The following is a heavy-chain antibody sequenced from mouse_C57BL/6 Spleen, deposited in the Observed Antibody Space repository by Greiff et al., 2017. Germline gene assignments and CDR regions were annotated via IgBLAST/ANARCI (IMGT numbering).Heavy chain of an antibody. D-gene: IGHD2-5*01. J-gene: IGHJ1*03. CDR1: GFSLTSYG. Sequence: QVQLKQSGPGLVAPSQSLSITCTVSGFSLTSYGVDWVRQPPGKGLEWLGVIWGGGSTNYNSALMSRLSISKDNSKSQVFLKKNSLQTDDTAMYYCAKHETYSNYWYFDVWGTGTTVTVSS. CDR2: IWGGGST. CDR3: AKHETYSNYWYFDV. V-gene: IGHV2-9*01.